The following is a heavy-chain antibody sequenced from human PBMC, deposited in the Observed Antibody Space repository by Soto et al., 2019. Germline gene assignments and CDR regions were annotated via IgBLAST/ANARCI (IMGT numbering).Heavy chain of an antibody. CDR1: GFTFSSYD. CDR3: ARGITMARGVILDYIDY. Sequence: GGSLRLSCAASGFTFSSYDMPWVRQATGKGLEWVSAIGTAGDTYYPGSVKGRFTISRENAKNSLYLQMNSLRAGDTAVYYCARGITMARGVILDYIDYWGQGPLVTVSS. V-gene: IGHV3-13*04. J-gene: IGHJ4*02. CDR2: IGTAGDT. D-gene: IGHD3-10*01.